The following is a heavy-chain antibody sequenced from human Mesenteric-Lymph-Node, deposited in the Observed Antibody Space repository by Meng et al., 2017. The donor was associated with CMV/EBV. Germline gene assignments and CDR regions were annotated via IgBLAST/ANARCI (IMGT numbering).Heavy chain of an antibody. D-gene: IGHD2-2*01. J-gene: IGHJ2*01. CDR3: ARVSRYCISTSCYDWYFDL. V-gene: IGHV3-21*01. CDR2: ISSRSSFI. Sequence: GGSLRLSCAASGFTFSSYSMNWVRQAPGKGLEWVSSISSRSSFIYYADSVKGRFTISRDNAKNSLYLQMNSLRAEDTAVYYCARVSRYCISTSCYDWYFDLWGRGTLVTVSS. CDR1: GFTFSSYS.